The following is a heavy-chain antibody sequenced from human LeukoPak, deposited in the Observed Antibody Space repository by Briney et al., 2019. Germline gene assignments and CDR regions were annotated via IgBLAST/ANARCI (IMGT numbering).Heavy chain of an antibody. CDR1: GGSISSSSYY. CDR2: IYYSGST. J-gene: IGHJ4*02. CDR3: ARDLRYNWNDRGSGVDY. D-gene: IGHD1-1*01. Sequence: PSETLSLTCTVSGGSISSSSYYWGWIRQPSGKGLEWIGGIYYSGSTYYNPSLKSRVTISVDTSKNQFSLKLSSVTAADTAVYYCARDLRYNWNDRGSGVDYWGQGTLVTVSS. V-gene: IGHV4-39*07.